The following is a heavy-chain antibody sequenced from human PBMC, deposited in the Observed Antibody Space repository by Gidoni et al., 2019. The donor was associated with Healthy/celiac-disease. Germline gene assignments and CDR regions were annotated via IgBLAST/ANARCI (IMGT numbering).Heavy chain of an antibody. V-gene: IGHV1-69*01. CDR2: IIPIFGTA. J-gene: IGHJ5*02. D-gene: IGHD6-19*01. CDR3: ARNPHSGPEDWFDP. Sequence: QVQLVQSGAEVKKPGSSVTVSSKASGGTFSSYAISWVRQAPGQGLEWMGGIIPIFGTANYAQKFQGRVTITADESTSTAYMELSSLRSEDTAVYYCARNPHSGPEDWFDPWGQGTLVTVSS. CDR1: GGTFSSYA.